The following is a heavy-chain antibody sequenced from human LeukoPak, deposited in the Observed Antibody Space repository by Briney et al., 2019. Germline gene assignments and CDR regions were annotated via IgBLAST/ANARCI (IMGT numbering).Heavy chain of an antibody. Sequence: SETLSLTCSVSGASIRSKYWSWIRQPPGKGLEWIGYIYHSGSTNYSPSLKSRVTISVDTSNNQISLEMRSVTAADTAVYYCARGEGVGYSAQLDYWGQGALVTVSS. CDR3: ARGEGVGYSAQLDY. CDR2: IYHSGST. V-gene: IGHV4-59*01. CDR1: GASIRSKY. J-gene: IGHJ4*02. D-gene: IGHD5-18*01.